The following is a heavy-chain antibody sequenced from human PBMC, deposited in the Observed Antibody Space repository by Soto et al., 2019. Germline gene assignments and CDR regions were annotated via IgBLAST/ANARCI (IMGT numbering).Heavy chain of an antibody. CDR2: INAGNSDT. J-gene: IGHJ4*02. V-gene: IGHV1-3*01. CDR3: ARDFSTVVVAPGY. Sequence: GASVKVSCKASGYTFTSYAIHWVRQAPGQRLEWMGWINAGNSDTKYSQKFQGRVTITSDTSASTAYMELSSLKSEDTAVYYCARDFSTVVVAPGYWGQGTLVTASS. CDR1: GYTFTSYA. D-gene: IGHD3-22*01.